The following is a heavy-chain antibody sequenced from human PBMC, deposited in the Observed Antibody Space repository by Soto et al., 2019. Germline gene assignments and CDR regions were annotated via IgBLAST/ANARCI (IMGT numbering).Heavy chain of an antibody. CDR1: GGSISSGGYS. V-gene: IGHV4-30-2*01. Sequence: SETLSLTCAVSGGSISSGGYSWSWIRQPPGEGLEWIGYIYHSGSTYYNPSLKSRVTISVDRSKNQFSLKLSSVTAADTAVYYCSRLVGATSSFDYWGQGTLVTVSS. J-gene: IGHJ4*02. CDR3: SRLVGATSSFDY. D-gene: IGHD1-26*01. CDR2: IYHSGST.